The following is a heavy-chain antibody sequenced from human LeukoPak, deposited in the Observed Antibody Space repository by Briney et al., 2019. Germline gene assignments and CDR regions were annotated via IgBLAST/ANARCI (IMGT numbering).Heavy chain of an antibody. Sequence: SVKLSCKASGGTFSSYAISWVRQAPGQGLEWMGGIIPIFGTANYAQKFQGRVTITADKSTSTAYMELSSLRSEDTAVYYCARGRDCSSTSCYADYWGQGTLVTVSS. CDR3: ARGRDCSSTSCYADY. CDR2: IIPIFGTA. CDR1: GGTFSSYA. V-gene: IGHV1-69*06. J-gene: IGHJ4*02. D-gene: IGHD2-2*01.